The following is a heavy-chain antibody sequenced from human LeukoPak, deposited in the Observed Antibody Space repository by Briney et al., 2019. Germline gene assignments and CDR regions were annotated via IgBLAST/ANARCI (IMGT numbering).Heavy chain of an antibody. V-gene: IGHV3-21*01. Sequence: GGSLRLSCAASGFTFSSYSMNWVRQAPGKGLEWVSSISSSSSYIYYADSAKGRFTISRDNAKNSLYLQMNSLRAEDTAVYYCARYRFGELSGCDYWGQGTLVTVSS. CDR3: ARYRFGELSGCDY. CDR1: GFTFSSYS. CDR2: ISSSSSYI. D-gene: IGHD3-10*01. J-gene: IGHJ4*02.